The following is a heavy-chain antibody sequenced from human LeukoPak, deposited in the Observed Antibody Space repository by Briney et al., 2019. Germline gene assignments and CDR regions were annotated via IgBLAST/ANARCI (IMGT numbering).Heavy chain of an antibody. V-gene: IGHV4-61*02. J-gene: IGHJ5*01. D-gene: IGHD6-25*01. CDR1: GDSISSGNYY. CDR2: IYISGTTTT. CDR3: AREQRLRDNNWSDS. Sequence: PSETLSLTCTVSGDSISSGNYYWSWIRQPAGKGLEWIGRIYISGTTTTTYNSSLKSRLTISIDTSKNRFSLRLSSVTAADTAVYYCAREQRLRDNNWSDSWGQGTLVTVSS.